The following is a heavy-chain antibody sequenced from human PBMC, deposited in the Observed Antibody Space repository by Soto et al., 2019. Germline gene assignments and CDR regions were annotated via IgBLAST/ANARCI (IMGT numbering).Heavy chain of an antibody. D-gene: IGHD6-19*01. V-gene: IGHV3-74*01. CDR2: VIGDGSGA. CDR3: ARVAVASRGLAS. J-gene: IGHJ5*02. CDR1: GFTFSRSW. Sequence: GVSLRLSCVASGFTFSRSWMHWVRQAPGKGLVWVSRVIGDGSGADYADSVKGRFTISRDNAKNTVYLQMDSLGVEDTAVYYCARVAVASRGLASWGQGSLVTVSA.